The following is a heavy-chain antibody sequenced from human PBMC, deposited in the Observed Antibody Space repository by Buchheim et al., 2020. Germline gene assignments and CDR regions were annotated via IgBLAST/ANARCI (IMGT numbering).Heavy chain of an antibody. CDR3: ARARDSSGWYRLDY. Sequence: QVQLVESGGGVVQPGRSLRLSCAASGFTFSSYAMHWVRQAPGKGLEWVAVISYDGSNKYYADSVKGRFTISRDTSKNTLYLQMNSLRAEDTAVYYCARARDSSGWYRLDYWGQGTL. D-gene: IGHD6-19*01. CDR1: GFTFSSYA. J-gene: IGHJ4*02. CDR2: ISYDGSNK. V-gene: IGHV3-30-3*01.